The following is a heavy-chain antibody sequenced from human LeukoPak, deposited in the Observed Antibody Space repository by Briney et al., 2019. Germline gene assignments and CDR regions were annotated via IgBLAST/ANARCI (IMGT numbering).Heavy chain of an antibody. D-gene: IGHD2-2*01. Sequence: SETLSLTCTVSGGSVSGGSYYWSWIRQPPGKGLEWIGYFYYTGSTNYNPSLKSRVTISVDTSKNQFSLRLSSVTAADTAVYYCARAAIDGGYCSSTSCYVDYGMDVWGQGTTVTVSS. V-gene: IGHV4-61*01. CDR1: GGSVSGGSYY. CDR2: FYYTGST. CDR3: ARAAIDGGYCSSTSCYVDYGMDV. J-gene: IGHJ6*02.